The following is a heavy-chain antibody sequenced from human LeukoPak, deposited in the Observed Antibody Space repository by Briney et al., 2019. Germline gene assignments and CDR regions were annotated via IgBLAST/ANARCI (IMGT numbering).Heavy chain of an antibody. V-gene: IGHV4-4*07. CDR2: IYTSGST. CDR1: GGSISSYY. D-gene: IGHD2-15*01. Sequence: SETLSLTCTVSGGSISSYYWSWIRQPAGKGLEWIGRIYTSGSTNYNPSLKSRVTMSVDTSKNQFSLKLSSVTAADTAVYYCARDSQKGFVAAIEIWGQGTLVTVSS. CDR3: ARDSQKGFVAAIEI. J-gene: IGHJ4*02.